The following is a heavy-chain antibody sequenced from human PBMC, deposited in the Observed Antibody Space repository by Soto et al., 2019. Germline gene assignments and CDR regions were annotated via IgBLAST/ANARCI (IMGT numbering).Heavy chain of an antibody. Sequence: PGGSLRLSCAASGFTFSSYGMHWVRQAPGKGLEWVAVIWYDGSNKYYADSVKGRFTISRDNSKNTLYLQMNSLRAEDTAVYYCARGTFRDSSSYSHWGQGTLVTVSS. D-gene: IGHD6-6*01. CDR1: GFTFSSYG. CDR3: ARGTFRDSSSYSH. J-gene: IGHJ4*02. CDR2: IWYDGSNK. V-gene: IGHV3-33*01.